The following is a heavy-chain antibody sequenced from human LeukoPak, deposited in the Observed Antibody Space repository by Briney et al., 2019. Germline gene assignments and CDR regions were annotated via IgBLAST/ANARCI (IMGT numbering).Heavy chain of an antibody. Sequence: PGGSLRLSRAASGFSFSDSYMSWIRQAPGMGLECISYISSSGSTIYYADSVKGRFTISRDNAKNSLYLQMNSLRAEDTAVYYCAKGPLRGTAAAIDYWGQGTLVTVSS. V-gene: IGHV3-11*01. J-gene: IGHJ4*02. D-gene: IGHD2-2*01. CDR2: ISSSGSTI. CDR3: AKGPLRGTAAAIDY. CDR1: GFSFSDSY.